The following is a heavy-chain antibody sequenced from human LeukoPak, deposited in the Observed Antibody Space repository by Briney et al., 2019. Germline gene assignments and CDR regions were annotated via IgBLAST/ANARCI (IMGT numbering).Heavy chain of an antibody. J-gene: IGHJ5*02. Sequence: ASVKVPCKASGYTFTSYDINWVRQATGQGLEWMGWMNPNSGNTGYAQKFQGRVTMTRNTSISTAYMELSSLRSEDTAVYYCARPGLATNWFDPWGQGTLVTVSS. V-gene: IGHV1-8*01. CDR3: ARPGLATNWFDP. CDR1: GYTFTSYD. CDR2: MNPNSGNT. D-gene: IGHD3-16*01.